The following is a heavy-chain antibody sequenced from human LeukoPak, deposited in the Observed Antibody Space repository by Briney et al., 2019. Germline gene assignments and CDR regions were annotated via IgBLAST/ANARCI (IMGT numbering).Heavy chain of an antibody. CDR2: IYYSGST. D-gene: IGHD2-15*01. Sequence: KSSQTLSLTCTVSGGSISGGGYYWSWIRQHPGKGLEWIGYIYYSGSTYYNPSLKSRVTISVDTSKNQFSLKLSSVTAADTAVYYCAREVVVAAHFDYWGQGTLVTVSS. CDR3: AREVVVAAHFDY. V-gene: IGHV4-31*03. CDR1: GGSISGGGYY. J-gene: IGHJ4*02.